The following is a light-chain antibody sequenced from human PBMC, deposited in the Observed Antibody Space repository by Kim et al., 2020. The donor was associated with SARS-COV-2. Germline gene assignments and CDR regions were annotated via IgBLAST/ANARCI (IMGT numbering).Light chain of an antibody. J-gene: IGKJ1*01. CDR3: QQYHAYST. CDR2: RAS. Sequence: DIQMTQSPSTLSASVGDRVTITCRASQSIGAYLAWYQQKPGRAPQVLISRASNLHSGVPSRFSGSGSGSDFTLTISSLQPDDFATFYCQQYHAYSTFGQGTKV. CDR1: QSIGAY. V-gene: IGKV1-5*03.